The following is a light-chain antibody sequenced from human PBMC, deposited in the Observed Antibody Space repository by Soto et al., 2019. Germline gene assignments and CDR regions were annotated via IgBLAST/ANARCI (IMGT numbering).Light chain of an antibody. CDR3: QQYGGSPPIT. CDR2: GVS. Sequence: EIVLTQSPGTLSLSPGERATLSCRAIQSLSSSYLAWYQQKPGQAPRLLMYGVSYRATGIPDRFSGGGSGTHFTLTISRLEPEDFAVYYCQQYGGSPPITFGQGTRLEI. J-gene: IGKJ5*01. V-gene: IGKV3-20*01. CDR1: QSLSSSY.